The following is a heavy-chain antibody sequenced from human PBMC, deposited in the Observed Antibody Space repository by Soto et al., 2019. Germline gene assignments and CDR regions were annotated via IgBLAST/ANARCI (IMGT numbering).Heavy chain of an antibody. CDR3: AKDSCTIFGVVCKTSYYYYGMDV. CDR1: GFTFSSYA. D-gene: IGHD3-3*01. CDR2: ISGSGGST. Sequence: GGSLRLSCAASGFTFSSYAMSWVRQAPGKGLEWVSAISGSGGSTYYADSVKGRFTISRDNSKNTLYLQMNSLRAEDTAVYYCAKDSCTIFGVVCKTSYYYYGMDVWGQGTTVTVSS. V-gene: IGHV3-23*01. J-gene: IGHJ6*02.